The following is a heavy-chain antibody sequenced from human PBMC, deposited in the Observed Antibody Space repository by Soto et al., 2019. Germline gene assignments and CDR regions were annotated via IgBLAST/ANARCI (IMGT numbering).Heavy chain of an antibody. J-gene: IGHJ5*02. Sequence: EVQLVESGGGLVQPGGSLRLSCAASGFTFSSYWMGWVRQAPGKGLEWVANIKQDGSEKYYVDSVKGRFSISRDNAKNSLYLQMNSLRAEDTAVYYCARLPGYSGYGWFDPWGQGTLVTVSS. D-gene: IGHD5-12*01. CDR2: IKQDGSEK. V-gene: IGHV3-7*03. CDR1: GFTFSSYW. CDR3: ARLPGYSGYGWFDP.